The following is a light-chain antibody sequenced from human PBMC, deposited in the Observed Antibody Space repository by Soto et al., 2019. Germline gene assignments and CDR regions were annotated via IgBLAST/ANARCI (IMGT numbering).Light chain of an antibody. CDR1: QSLVYSDGNID. CDR2: KVS. CDR3: MQGTHWPPIT. J-gene: IGKJ5*01. Sequence: DVVVTQYPLSLPFTLGQPDSISCMSTQSLVYSDGNIDLNWFQQRPGQSQRRLIYKVSNRDSGVPARFSGSGSGTDFTLKISRVEAEDVGVYYCMQGTHWPPITFGQGTRLEFK. V-gene: IGKV2-30*01.